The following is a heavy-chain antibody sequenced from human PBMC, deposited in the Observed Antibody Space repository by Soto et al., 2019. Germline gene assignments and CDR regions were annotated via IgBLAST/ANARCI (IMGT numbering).Heavy chain of an antibody. CDR3: AREFGSRSADRGPYYYYGRDG. CDR1: GYTFTSYG. V-gene: IGHV1-18*01. CDR2: ISAYNGNT. Sequence: ASVKVSCKASGYTFTSYGISWVRQAPGQGLEWMGWISAYNGNTNYEQKLQGRVTMTTDTSTSTAYMELRSLRSDDTAVYYCAREFGSRSADRGPYYYYGRDGWERWSTV. J-gene: IGHJ6*01. D-gene: IGHD6-6*01.